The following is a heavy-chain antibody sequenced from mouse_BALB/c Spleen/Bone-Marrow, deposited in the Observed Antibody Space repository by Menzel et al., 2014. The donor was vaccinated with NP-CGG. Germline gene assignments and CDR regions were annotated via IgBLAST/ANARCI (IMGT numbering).Heavy chain of an antibody. V-gene: IGHV1S81*02. J-gene: IGHJ4*01. Sequence: QVQLQQSGAELVKPGASVKLSCKASGYTFTSYYMYWVKQRPGQGLEWFGEINPSDGGTNFNEKFKNKATLTVDKSSSTAYMQLSGLTSEDSTVYYCSRGRQDALDYWGQGTSVTVSS. CDR3: SRGRQDALDY. D-gene: IGHD3-2*01. CDR2: INPSDGGT. CDR1: GYTFTSYY.